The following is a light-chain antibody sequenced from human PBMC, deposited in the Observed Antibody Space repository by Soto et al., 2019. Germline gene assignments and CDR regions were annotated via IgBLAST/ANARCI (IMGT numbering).Light chain of an antibody. CDR3: QQSYSTLLIT. CDR1: QAINTY. J-gene: IGKJ5*01. CDR2: GTS. V-gene: IGKV1-39*01. Sequence: DIQMTQSPSFLSASVGDRVTISCRASQAINTYLNWYQQKPGKAPKLLIYGTSDLQNGVPSRFSGGGSGTDFTLTISSLQPAEFATYYCQQSYSTLLITFGQGTRLEV.